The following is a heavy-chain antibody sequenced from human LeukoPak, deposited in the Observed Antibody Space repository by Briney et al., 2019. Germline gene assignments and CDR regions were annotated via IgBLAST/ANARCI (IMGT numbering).Heavy chain of an antibody. V-gene: IGHV1-58*02. CDR3: AAALYYDYVWGSIDY. D-gene: IGHD3-16*01. J-gene: IGHJ4*02. CDR2: IVVGSGNT. Sequence: GTSVQVSCKASGFTFTSSAMQCVRQARGQRLEWIGWIVVGSGNTNYAQKFQERVTITRDMSTSTAYMELSSLRSEDTAVYYCAAALYYDYVWGSIDYWGQGTLVTVSS. CDR1: GFTFTSSA.